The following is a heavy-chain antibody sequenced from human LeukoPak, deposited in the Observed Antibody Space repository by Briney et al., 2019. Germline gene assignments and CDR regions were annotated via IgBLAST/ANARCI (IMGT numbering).Heavy chain of an antibody. CDR2: IYYSGST. D-gene: IGHD3-3*01. J-gene: IGHJ4*02. CDR3: ARGFLEWFGYFDY. V-gene: IGHV4-59*01. Sequence: SETLSLTCAVYGGSFSGYYWSWIRQPPGKGLEWIGYIYYSGSTNYNPSLKSRVTISVDTSKNQFSLKLSSVTAADTAVYYCARGFLEWFGYFDYWGQGTLVTVSS. CDR1: GGSFSGYY.